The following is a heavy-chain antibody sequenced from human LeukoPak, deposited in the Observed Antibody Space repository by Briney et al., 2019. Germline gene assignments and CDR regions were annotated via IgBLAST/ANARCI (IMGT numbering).Heavy chain of an antibody. J-gene: IGHJ4*02. CDR3: AKRRGGDYADYFDY. D-gene: IGHD4-17*01. CDR1: GFTFTSYA. V-gene: IGHV3-23*01. CDR2: ISTGGIT. Sequence: PGGSLRLSCAASGFTFTSYAMTWVRQAPGKGLEWVSSISTGGITYYADSVKGRFTISRDNSKSTLWLQMNSLRAEDTAVYYCAKRRGGDYADYFDYWGQGTLVTVSS.